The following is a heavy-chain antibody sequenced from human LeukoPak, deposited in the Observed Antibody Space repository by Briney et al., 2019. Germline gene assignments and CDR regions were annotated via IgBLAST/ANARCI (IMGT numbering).Heavy chain of an antibody. CDR1: GYIFTVYY. D-gene: IGHD6-19*01. CDR2: INPNSGGT. Sequence: ASVKVSCKASGYIFTVYYMHWVRQAPGQGLEWMGRINPNSGGTNYAQKFQGRVTMTRDTSITTTYLELTRLRSDDTAVYYCARSTVAKFPFDFWGQGTLVTVSS. V-gene: IGHV1-2*06. J-gene: IGHJ4*02. CDR3: ARSTVAKFPFDF.